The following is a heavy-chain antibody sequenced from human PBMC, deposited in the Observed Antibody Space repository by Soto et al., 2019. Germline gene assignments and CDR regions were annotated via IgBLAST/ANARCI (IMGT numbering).Heavy chain of an antibody. CDR2: INSDGSST. J-gene: IGHJ4*02. Sequence: GGSLRLSCAASGFTFSSYWMHWVRQAPGKGLVWVSRINSDGSSTSYADSVKGRFTISRDNAKNTLYLQMNSLRAEDTAVYYCARVKDCSGGSCKRPIDYWGQGTLVTV. CDR1: GFTFSSYW. D-gene: IGHD2-15*01. V-gene: IGHV3-74*01. CDR3: ARVKDCSGGSCKRPIDY.